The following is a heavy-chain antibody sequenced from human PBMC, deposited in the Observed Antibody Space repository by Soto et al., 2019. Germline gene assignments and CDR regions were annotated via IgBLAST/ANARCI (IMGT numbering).Heavy chain of an antibody. CDR2: IYHSGNT. CDR3: ARGGPYVGSLGRNDAFDI. J-gene: IGHJ3*02. V-gene: IGHV4-31*03. D-gene: IGHD3-16*01. CDR1: GGSITTGGHY. Sequence: QVQLQESGPGLVKPSQTLSLTCTVSGGSITTGGHYWSWIRQHPETGLEWIGYIYHSGNTYYNPSLKRRLSISVDTSKNQFALKLRSVTAADTAVYYCARGGPYVGSLGRNDAFDIWGLGTMVTVSS.